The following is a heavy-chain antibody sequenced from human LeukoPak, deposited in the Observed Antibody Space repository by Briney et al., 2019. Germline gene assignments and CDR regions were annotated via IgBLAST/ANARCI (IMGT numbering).Heavy chain of an antibody. CDR2: ISSSSSYI. J-gene: IGHJ5*02. Sequence: GTSLRLACVASGFTFSSYSMNWVRQAPGKGLEWVSSISSSSSYIYYADSVKGRFTISRDNAKNSLYLQMNSLRAEDTAVYYCARDSFARGDYDRKGDWFDPWGQGTLVTVSS. D-gene: IGHD4-23*01. V-gene: IGHV3-21*01. CDR3: ARDSFARGDYDRKGDWFDP. CDR1: GFTFSSYS.